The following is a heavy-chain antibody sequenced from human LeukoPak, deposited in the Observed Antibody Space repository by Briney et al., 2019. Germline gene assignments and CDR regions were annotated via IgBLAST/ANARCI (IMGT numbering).Heavy chain of an antibody. CDR2: IYYTGST. Sequence: PSETLSLTCTVSGGSISSSYWSWIRQPPGKGLEWIGYIYYTGSTTYNPSLKSRVTISVDTSKNQFSLKLRYVTAADTAVYYCAWDYGDIPPDWYYDLWGRGTLVTVSS. D-gene: IGHD4-17*01. CDR3: AWDYGDIPPDWYYDL. J-gene: IGHJ2*01. CDR1: GGSISSSY. V-gene: IGHV4-59*01.